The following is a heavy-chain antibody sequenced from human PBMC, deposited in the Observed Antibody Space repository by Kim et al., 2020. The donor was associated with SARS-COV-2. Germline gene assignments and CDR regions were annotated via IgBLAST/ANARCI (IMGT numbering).Heavy chain of an antibody. D-gene: IGHD6-19*01. CDR3: AKDFSSGWYGVGQLEFDP. CDR2: ISWNSGSI. J-gene: IGHJ5*02. CDR1: GFTFDDYA. Sequence: GGSLRLSCAASGFTFDDYAMHWVRQAPGKGLEWVSGISWNSGSIGYADSVKGRFTISRDNAKNSLYLQMNSLRAEDTALYYCAKDFSSGWYGVGQLEFDPWGQGTLVTVSS. V-gene: IGHV3-9*01.